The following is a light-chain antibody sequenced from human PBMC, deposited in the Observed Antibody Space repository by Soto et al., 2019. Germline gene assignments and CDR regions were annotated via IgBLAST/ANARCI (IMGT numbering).Light chain of an antibody. J-gene: IGLJ2*01. CDR3: CSYAGSSTVV. CDR2: EGS. V-gene: IGLV2-23*01. CDR1: SSDVGSYNL. Sequence: QSALTQPASVSGSPGQSITISCTGTSSDVGSYNLVSWYQQHPGKARKLMIYEGSKRPSGVSNRFSGSKSGNTASLTISGLQAEDEADYYCCSYAGSSTVVFCGGTKPHRP.